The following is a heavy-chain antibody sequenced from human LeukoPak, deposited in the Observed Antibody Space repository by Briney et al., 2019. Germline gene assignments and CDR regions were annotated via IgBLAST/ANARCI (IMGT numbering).Heavy chain of an antibody. CDR3: ESTRRS. Sequence: PGGSLRLSCAASGFTLSGYWMRWVRQAPGKGLEWVATIKEDGSKKSYMDSVEGRFTISIDNAKNSVSLQMSSLRADDTAVYHCESTRRSLGQGTPVSVSS. D-gene: IGHD1-14*01. J-gene: IGHJ5*02. CDR2: IKEDGSKK. V-gene: IGHV3-7*01. CDR1: GFTLSGYW.